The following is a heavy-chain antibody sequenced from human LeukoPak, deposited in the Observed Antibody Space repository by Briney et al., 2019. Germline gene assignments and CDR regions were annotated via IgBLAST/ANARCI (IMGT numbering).Heavy chain of an antibody. J-gene: IGHJ4*02. D-gene: IGHD6-13*01. CDR2: IIPILGIA. V-gene: IGHV1-69*04. CDR3: ARARNIAAAGSFDY. CDR1: GGTFSSYA. Sequence: VASVKVSCTASGGTFSSYAISWVRQAPGQGLEWMGRIIPILGIANYAQKFQGRVTITADKSTSTAYMELSSLRSEDTAVYYCARARNIAAAGSFDYWGQGTLVTVSS.